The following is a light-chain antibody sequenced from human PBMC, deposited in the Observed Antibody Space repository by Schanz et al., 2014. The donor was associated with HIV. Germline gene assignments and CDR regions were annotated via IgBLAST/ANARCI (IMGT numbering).Light chain of an antibody. CDR3: SSSGGSNNFVI. J-gene: IGLJ2*01. Sequence: QSVLTQPPSASGSPGQSVTISCTGTNSDVGGYNCVSWYQQHPGKVPKLVIYDVTKRPSGVPDRLSGSKSGNTASLTVSGLQAEDEADYYCSSSGGSNNFVIFGGGTKVTVL. V-gene: IGLV2-8*01. CDR1: NSDVGGYNC. CDR2: DVT.